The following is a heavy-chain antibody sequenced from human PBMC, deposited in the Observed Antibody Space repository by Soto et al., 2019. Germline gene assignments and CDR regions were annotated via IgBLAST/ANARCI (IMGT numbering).Heavy chain of an antibody. CDR1: GFTFGIYG. CDR3: ARVTSGSFDALDM. Sequence: QVQLVESGGGVVQPGRSLRLSCAASGFTFGIYGMHWVRQAPGKGLEWVAVIWYDGSIKYHADSVKGRFTISRDNSKNTVYLQMNSLRDEDTAVYYCARVTSGSFDALDMWGQGTMVTVSS. J-gene: IGHJ3*02. D-gene: IGHD1-26*01. V-gene: IGHV3-33*01. CDR2: IWYDGSIK.